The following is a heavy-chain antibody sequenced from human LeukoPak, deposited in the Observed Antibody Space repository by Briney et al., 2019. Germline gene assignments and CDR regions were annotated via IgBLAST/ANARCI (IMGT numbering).Heavy chain of an antibody. V-gene: IGHV4-31*03. Sequence: SETLSLTCTVSGGSISSGGYYWSWIRQHPGKGLEWIGYIYYSGSTYYNPSLKSRVTISVDKSKNQFSLKLSSVTAADTAVYYCARSPEYGSYYYYGMDVWGQGTTVTVSS. CDR3: ARSPEYGSYYYYGMDV. CDR1: GGSISSGGYY. D-gene: IGHD2/OR15-2a*01. J-gene: IGHJ6*02. CDR2: IYYSGST.